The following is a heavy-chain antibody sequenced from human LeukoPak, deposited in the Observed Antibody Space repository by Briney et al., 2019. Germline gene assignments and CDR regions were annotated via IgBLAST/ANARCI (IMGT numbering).Heavy chain of an antibody. CDR1: GYSFTSYW. Sequence: GESLRISCKGSGYSFTSYWISWVRQMPGKGLEWMGRIDPSDSYTNYSPSFQGHVTISADKSISTAYLQWGSLKASDTAMYYCAIYYGSGSSFDYWGQGTLVTVSS. CDR3: AIYYGSGSSFDY. V-gene: IGHV5-10-1*01. D-gene: IGHD3-10*01. CDR2: IDPSDSYT. J-gene: IGHJ4*02.